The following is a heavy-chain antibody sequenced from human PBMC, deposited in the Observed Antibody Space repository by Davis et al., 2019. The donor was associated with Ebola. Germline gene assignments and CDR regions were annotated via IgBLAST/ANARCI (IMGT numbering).Heavy chain of an antibody. V-gene: IGHV1-2*06. J-gene: IGHJ6*04. Sequence: ASVKVSCKASGYTFTSYGISWVRQAPGQGLEWMGRINPNSGGTNYAQKFQGRVTMTRDTSISTAYMELSRLRSDDTAVYYCARGVYYGMDVWGKGTTVTVSS. CDR3: ARGVYYGMDV. CDR1: GYTFTSYG. CDR2: INPNSGGT.